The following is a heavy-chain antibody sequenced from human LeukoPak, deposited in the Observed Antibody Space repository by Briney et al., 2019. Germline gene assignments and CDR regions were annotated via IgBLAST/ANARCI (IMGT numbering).Heavy chain of an antibody. CDR1: GFTFSSYA. CDR2: IRDKGDST. D-gene: IGHD5-18*01. CDR3: ARDRSGYTFDD. J-gene: IGHJ4*02. Sequence: GGSLRLSCAASGFTFSSYAMTWVRQAPGKGLEWVSGIRDKGDSTNYADSVKGRFTISRDNSKSMLYLQMNSLRAEDTAVYYCARDRSGYTFDDWGQGTLVTVSS. V-gene: IGHV3-23*01.